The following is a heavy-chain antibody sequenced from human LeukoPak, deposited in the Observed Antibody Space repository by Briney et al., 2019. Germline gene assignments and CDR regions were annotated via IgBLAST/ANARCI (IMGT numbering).Heavy chain of an antibody. CDR1: GYTLTELS. CDR2: FDPEDGET. V-gene: IGHV1-24*01. D-gene: IGHD3-10*01. CDR3: ATLRTTYGSGNHENWFDP. Sequence: GASVKVSCKVSGYTLTELSMHWVRQAPGKGLEWMGGFDPEDGETIYAQKFQGRVTMTEDTSTDTAYMELSSLRSEDTAVYYCATLRTTYGSGNHENWFDPWGQGTLVTVSS. J-gene: IGHJ5*02.